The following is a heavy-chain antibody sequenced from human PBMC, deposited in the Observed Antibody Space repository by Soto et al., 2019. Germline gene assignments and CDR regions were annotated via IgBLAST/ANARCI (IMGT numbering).Heavy chain of an antibody. J-gene: IGHJ4*02. Sequence: ASVKVSCKASGGTFSSYAISWVRQAPGQGLEWMGGIIPIFGTANYAQKFQGRVTITADESTSTAYMELSSLRSEDTAVYYCARDAHYYDSSGYYGYWGQGTLVTVSS. D-gene: IGHD3-22*01. V-gene: IGHV1-69*13. CDR3: ARDAHYYDSSGYYGY. CDR2: IIPIFGTA. CDR1: GGTFSSYA.